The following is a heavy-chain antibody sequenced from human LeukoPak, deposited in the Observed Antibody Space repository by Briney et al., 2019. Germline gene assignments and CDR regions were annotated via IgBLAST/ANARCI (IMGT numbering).Heavy chain of an antibody. CDR2: ISGSGGST. CDR3: ARTKRITMVRGVIVYFPFDY. V-gene: IGHV3-23*01. J-gene: IGHJ4*02. D-gene: IGHD3-10*01. Sequence: GGSLRLSCAASGFTFSSYGMNWVRQAPGKGLEWVSAISGSGGSTYYADSVKGRFTISRDNSKNTLYLQMNSLRAEDTALYYCARTKRITMVRGVIVYFPFDYWGQGTLVTVSS. CDR1: GFTFSSYG.